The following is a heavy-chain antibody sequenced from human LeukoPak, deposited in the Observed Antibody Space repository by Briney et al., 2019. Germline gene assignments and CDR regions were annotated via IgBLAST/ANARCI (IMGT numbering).Heavy chain of an antibody. CDR2: ISSSSSSI. D-gene: IGHD1-26*01. Sequence: GGSLRLSCAASGFSVSSNYMSWVRQAPGKGLEWVSYISSSSSSIYYVDSVKGRFTVSRDNAKNSLYLQMNSLRAEDTAVYYCARVGPYYYYYGMDVWGQGTTVTVSS. J-gene: IGHJ6*02. CDR1: GFSVSSNY. V-gene: IGHV3-48*04. CDR3: ARVGPYYYYYGMDV.